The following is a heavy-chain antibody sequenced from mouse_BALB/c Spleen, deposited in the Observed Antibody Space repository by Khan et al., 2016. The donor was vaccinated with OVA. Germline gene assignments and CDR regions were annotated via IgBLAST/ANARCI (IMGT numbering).Heavy chain of an antibody. CDR2: IWGDGST. D-gene: IGHD2-3*01. J-gene: IGHJ4*01. V-gene: IGHV2-3*01. CDR3: AKWGDGSTYAMDY. CDR1: GFSFTTYG. Sequence: QVQLKESGPGLVAPSQSLSITCTVSGFSFTTYGVNWIRQPPGKGLEWLGVIWGDGSTNYHSALISRLSISKDNSKSQVVVKLNRLQTDEADTYYCAKWGDGSTYAMDYWGQGTSVTVSS.